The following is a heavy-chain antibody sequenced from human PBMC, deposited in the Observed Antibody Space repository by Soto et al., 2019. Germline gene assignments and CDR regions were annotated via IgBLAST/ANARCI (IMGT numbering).Heavy chain of an antibody. J-gene: IGHJ4*02. D-gene: IGHD2-8*02. CDR2: IYHSGST. CDR3: ARDKITGLFDY. CDR1: GCSISSYY. Sequence: PSETLSLTCTVPGCSISSYYWSWIRQPPGKGLEWIGYIYHSGSTYYNPSLKSRVTISVDRSKNQFSLKLTSVTAADTAVYYCARDKITGLFDYWGQGTLVTVSS. V-gene: IGHV4-59*12.